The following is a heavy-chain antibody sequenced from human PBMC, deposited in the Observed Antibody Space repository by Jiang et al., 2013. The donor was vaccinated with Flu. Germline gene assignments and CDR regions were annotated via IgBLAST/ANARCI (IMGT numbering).Heavy chain of an antibody. Sequence: SQTLSLTCAISGDSVSSNSAAWNWIRQSPSRGLEWLGRAYFRSQWYIDYAMTVKGRIIVTPDTSKNQFSLQLNSVTPQDTAVYYCVRGAGAADYWGQGTLVTVSS. D-gene: IGHD2-15*01. CDR2: AYFRSQWYI. V-gene: IGHV6-1*01. CDR3: VRGAGAADY. J-gene: IGHJ4*02. CDR1: GDSVSSNSAA.